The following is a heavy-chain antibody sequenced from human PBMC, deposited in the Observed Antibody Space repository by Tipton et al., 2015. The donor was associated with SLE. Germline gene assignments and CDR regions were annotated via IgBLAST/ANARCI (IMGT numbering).Heavy chain of an antibody. Sequence: TLSLTCTVTGGSISTYYWGWIRQPAGKGLEWVGRIYTSGSTNYNPSLKSRVTMSVDTSKNQFSLKLSSVTAADTAVYYCARDYYYDSSGYTYDAFDIWGQGTMVTVSS. CDR2: IYTSGST. J-gene: IGHJ3*02. CDR1: GGSISTYY. V-gene: IGHV4-4*07. D-gene: IGHD3-22*01. CDR3: ARDYYYDSSGYTYDAFDI.